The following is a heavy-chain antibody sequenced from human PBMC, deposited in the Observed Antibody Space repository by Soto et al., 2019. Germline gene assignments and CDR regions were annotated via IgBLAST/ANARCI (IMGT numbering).Heavy chain of an antibody. Sequence: SLRLSCTSSGFTFGDYAMSWFRQAPGKGLEWVGFIRSKGYGGTTEYAASVKGRFTISRDDSKSIAYLQMNSLKTEDTAVYYCTRAGVVVVAATNDPWGQGTLVTVSS. CDR2: IRSKGYGGTT. J-gene: IGHJ5*02. D-gene: IGHD2-15*01. CDR1: GFTFGDYA. V-gene: IGHV3-49*03. CDR3: TRAGVVVVAATNDP.